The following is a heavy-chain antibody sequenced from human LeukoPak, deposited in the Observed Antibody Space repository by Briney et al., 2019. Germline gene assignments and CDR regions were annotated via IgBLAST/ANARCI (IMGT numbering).Heavy chain of an antibody. Sequence: SETLSLTCTVSGGSISSYYWSWIWQPPGKGLEWIGEINHSGSTNYNPSLKSRVTIAVDTSKNQFSLKLSSVTAADTAVYYCARGGATPGLQLWLLRSKLSWFDPWGQGTLVTVSS. V-gene: IGHV4-34*01. CDR2: INHSGST. CDR1: GGSISSYY. D-gene: IGHD5-18*01. CDR3: ARGGATPGLQLWLLRSKLSWFDP. J-gene: IGHJ5*02.